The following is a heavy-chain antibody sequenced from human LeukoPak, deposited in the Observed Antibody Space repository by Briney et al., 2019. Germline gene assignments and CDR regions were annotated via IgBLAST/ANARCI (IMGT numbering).Heavy chain of an antibody. D-gene: IGHD3-22*01. Sequence: ASVKVSCKASGYTFTSYAMHWVRQAPGQRLEWMGWINAGNGNTKYSQKFQGRITITRDTSASTAYMELSSLRSGDTAVYYCARRYYYYDTSGYNYYYYGMDVWGQGTTVTVSS. CDR1: GYTFTSYA. CDR2: INAGNGNT. CDR3: ARRYYYYDTSGYNYYYYGMDV. V-gene: IGHV1-3*01. J-gene: IGHJ6*02.